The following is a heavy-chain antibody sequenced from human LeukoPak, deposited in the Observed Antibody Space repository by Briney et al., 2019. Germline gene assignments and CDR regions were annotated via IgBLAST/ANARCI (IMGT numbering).Heavy chain of an antibody. J-gene: IGHJ4*02. CDR3: ARDSITIFGVVNPFDY. V-gene: IGHV3-48*01. CDR1: GFTFSSYS. CDR2: ISSSSSTI. Sequence: GGSLRLSCAASGFTFSSYSMSWVRQAPGKGLEWVSYISSSSSTIYYADSVKGRFTISRDNAKNSLYLQMNSLRAEDTAVYYCARDSITIFGVVNPFDYWGQGTLVTVSS. D-gene: IGHD3-3*01.